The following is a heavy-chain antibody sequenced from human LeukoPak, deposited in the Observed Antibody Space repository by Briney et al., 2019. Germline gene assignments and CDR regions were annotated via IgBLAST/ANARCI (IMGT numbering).Heavy chain of an antibody. D-gene: IGHD3-22*01. CDR2: IWYDGSNK. J-gene: IGHJ4*02. Sequence: GGPLRLSCGASGFTFSSYGMHWVGQAPGKALEWMAVIWYDGSNKYYADSVKGRFTISRDNSKNTLYLQMNSLRAEDTAVYYCARGGNYDSRLDYWGQGTLVTVSS. CDR1: GFTFSSYG. V-gene: IGHV3-33*01. CDR3: ARGGNYDSRLDY.